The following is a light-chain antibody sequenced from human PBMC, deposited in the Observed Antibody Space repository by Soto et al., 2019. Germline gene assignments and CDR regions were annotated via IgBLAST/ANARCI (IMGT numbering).Light chain of an antibody. Sequence: QMTQPPSSISESVVARLTITGGASQTISTYLNWYQQKPGKAPNLLIYGSSSLQSGVPSRFSGSGSGTDFTLTISSLQLEDYATYYCQKSYITPLTCGKGQRLAIK. V-gene: IGKV1-39*01. J-gene: IGKJ5*01. CDR1: QTISTY. CDR3: QKSYITPLT. CDR2: GSS.